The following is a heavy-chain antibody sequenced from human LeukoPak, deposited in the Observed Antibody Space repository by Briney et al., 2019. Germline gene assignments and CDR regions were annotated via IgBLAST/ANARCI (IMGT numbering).Heavy chain of an antibody. CDR3: AKDSHSGYDVYYYYGMDV. J-gene: IGHJ6*02. Sequence: PGGSLRLSCAASGFTFSNYAMSWVRQAPGKGLEWVSAISGSGGSTYYADSVKGRFTISRDNSKNTLYLQMNSLRAEDTAVYYCAKDSHSGYDVYYYYGMDVWGQGTTVTVSS. CDR1: GFTFSNYA. CDR2: ISGSGGST. D-gene: IGHD5-12*01. V-gene: IGHV3-23*01.